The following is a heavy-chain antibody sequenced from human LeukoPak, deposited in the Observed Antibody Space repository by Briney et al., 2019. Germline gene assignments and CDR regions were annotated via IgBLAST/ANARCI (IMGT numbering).Heavy chain of an antibody. D-gene: IGHD3-10*01. CDR1: GFTFSSYA. Sequence: GGSLRLSCAASGFTFSSYAMSWVRQAPGKGLEWVSAISGSGGSTYYADSVKGRFTISRDNSKNTLYLQMNSLRAEDTAVCYCANPPITMVRGRDYYYYYGMDVWGQGTTVTVSS. CDR2: ISGSGGST. CDR3: ANPPITMVRGRDYYYYYGMDV. J-gene: IGHJ6*02. V-gene: IGHV3-23*01.